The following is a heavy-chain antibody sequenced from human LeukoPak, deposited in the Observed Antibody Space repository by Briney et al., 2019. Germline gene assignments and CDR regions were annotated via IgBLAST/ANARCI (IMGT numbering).Heavy chain of an antibody. Sequence: GESLRLSCAASGFTFSSYEMNWVRQAPGKGLEWVSYISSSGSTIYYADSVKGRFTISRDNAKNSLYLQLNSLRAEDTAVYYCARVKRKYQLLKPLHETPSHYFDYWGQGTLVTVSS. CDR2: ISSSGSTI. J-gene: IGHJ4*02. D-gene: IGHD2-2*01. CDR1: GFTFSSYE. CDR3: ARVKRKYQLLKPLHETPSHYFDY. V-gene: IGHV3-48*03.